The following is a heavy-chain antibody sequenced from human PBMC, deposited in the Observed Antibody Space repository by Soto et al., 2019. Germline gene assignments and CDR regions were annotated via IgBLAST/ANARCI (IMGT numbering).Heavy chain of an antibody. D-gene: IGHD3-10*01. CDR2: MGYNGFT. CDR1: GGPMNNYY. Sequence: QVQLQESGPGLVKPSETLSLTCTISGGPMNNYYCSWFRQPRGQGLEWIGYMGYNGFTRYNPSLRSRGAISLDTAKNQFSLNLSSVTAADTALYYCARQGFGELHGLVDVWGQGSRVTVSS. V-gene: IGHV4-59*08. CDR3: ARQGFGELHGLVDV. J-gene: IGHJ6*02.